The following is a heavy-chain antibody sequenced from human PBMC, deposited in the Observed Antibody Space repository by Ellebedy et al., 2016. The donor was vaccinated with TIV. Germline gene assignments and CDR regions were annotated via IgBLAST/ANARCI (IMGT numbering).Heavy chain of an antibody. CDR2: INASNGYT. J-gene: IGHJ4*02. V-gene: IGHV1-3*01. Sequence: AASVKVSCKASAYSFTNYAMNWVRQAPGQRLEWVGWINASNGYTKHSQKFQGRVTFTRDTSASTVYIELSSLRSEDTAVYYCASRYGGNITIDYWGQGTLVTVSS. D-gene: IGHD4-23*01. CDR1: AYSFTNYA. CDR3: ASRYGGNITIDY.